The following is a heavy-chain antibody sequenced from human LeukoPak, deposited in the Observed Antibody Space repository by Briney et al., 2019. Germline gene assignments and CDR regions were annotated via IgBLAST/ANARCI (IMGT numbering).Heavy chain of an antibody. J-gene: IGHJ5*02. V-gene: IGHV4-39*07. CDR2: IYYSGST. CDR3: ARDRRGITMVRGANNWFDP. Sequence: SETLSLTCTVSGGSISSSSYYWGWIRQPPGKGLEWIGSIYYSGSTYYNPSLKSRVTISVDTSKNQFSLKLSSVTAADTAVYYCARDRRGITMVRGANNWFDPWGRGTLVTVSS. CDR1: GGSISSSSYY. D-gene: IGHD3-10*01.